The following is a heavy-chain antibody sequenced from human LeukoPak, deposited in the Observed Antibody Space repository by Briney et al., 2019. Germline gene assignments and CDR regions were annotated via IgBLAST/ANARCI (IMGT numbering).Heavy chain of an antibody. Sequence: SETLSLTCTVSGDSISSTSYYWDWIRQPPGKGLEWIGSIYNSGTTFYNPSPTSRVTISVDTSKNQFSLKVSSVTAADTAVYYCASRVYGLGSFNYWGQGTLVTVSS. V-gene: IGHV4-39*01. D-gene: IGHD3-10*01. J-gene: IGHJ4*01. CDR3: ASRVYGLGSFNY. CDR1: GDSISSTSYY. CDR2: IYNSGTT.